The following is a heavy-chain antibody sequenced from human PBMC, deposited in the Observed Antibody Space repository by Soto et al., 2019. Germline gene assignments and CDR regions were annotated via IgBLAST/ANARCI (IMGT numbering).Heavy chain of an antibody. J-gene: IGHJ2*01. CDR2: IIPALGTT. CDR1: GGPFSSHT. Sequence: QAQLVQSGAEVKKPGSSVKVSCKAFGGPFSSHTFSWVRQAPGQGLEWMGRIIPALGTTTYAQMFQGRVTTTADESVTTVYMELNGLRTEDAAVYYCARPDFGDYWYFDLWGRGTLVTVSS. V-gene: IGHV1-69*08. CDR3: ARPDFGDYWYFDL. D-gene: IGHD4-17*01.